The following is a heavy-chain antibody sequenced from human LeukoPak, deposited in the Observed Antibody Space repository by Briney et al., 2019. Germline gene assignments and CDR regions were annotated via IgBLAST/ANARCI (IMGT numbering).Heavy chain of an antibody. CDR1: GGSFSGYY. V-gene: IGHV4-34*01. D-gene: IGHD5-24*01. CDR2: INHSGST. CDR3: ARGRNGYNLYYFDY. Sequence: SETLSLTCAVYGGSFSGYYWSWIRQPPGKGLEWIGEINHSGSTNYNPSLKSRVTISVDTSKNQFSLKLSSVTAADTAAYYCARGRNGYNLYYFDYWGQGTLVTVSS. J-gene: IGHJ4*02.